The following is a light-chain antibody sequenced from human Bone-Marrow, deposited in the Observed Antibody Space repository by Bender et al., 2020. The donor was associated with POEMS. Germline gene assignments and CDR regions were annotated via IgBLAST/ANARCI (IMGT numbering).Light chain of an antibody. J-gene: IGLJ2*01. CDR3: QSYDISRGGPVV. V-gene: IGLV1-44*01. CDR2: SNY. CDR1: DSNFGGNN. Sequence: QSVLTQPPSASGTPGQSVIISCSGTDSNFGGNNVNWYQHLPGTAPRLVVYSNYQRPSGVPARFSGSKSGTSASLAITGLQAEDEADYYCQSYDISRGGPVVFGGGTKLTVL.